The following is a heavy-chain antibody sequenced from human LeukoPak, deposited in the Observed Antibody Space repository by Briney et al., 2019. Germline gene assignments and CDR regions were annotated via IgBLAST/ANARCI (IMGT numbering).Heavy chain of an antibody. CDR3: AKDPSIVDPTPSGR. J-gene: IGHJ4*02. D-gene: IGHD1-26*01. V-gene: IGHV3-74*01. CDR1: GFTFSSYW. CDR2: INSDVSST. Sequence: PGGSLRLSCAASGFTFSSYWMHWVRHAPGKGLVWVSRINSDVSSTSYADSVKGRFTISRDNAKNTLYLQMNSLRAEDTAVYYCAKDPSIVDPTPSGRGGQGTLVTVSS.